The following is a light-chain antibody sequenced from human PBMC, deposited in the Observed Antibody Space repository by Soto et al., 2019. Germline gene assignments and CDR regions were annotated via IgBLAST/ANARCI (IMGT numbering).Light chain of an antibody. J-gene: IGLJ1*01. CDR2: SNN. CDR3: SAFTGTTYV. Sequence: QSVLTQPPSASGTPGQRVTISCSGSSSNIGSNTVNWYQQLPGTAPKLLIYSNNQRPSGVPDRFSGSKSGTSASLTISGLQAEDEADYYCSAFTGTTYVFXTGTKVTVL. V-gene: IGLV1-44*01. CDR1: SSNIGSNT.